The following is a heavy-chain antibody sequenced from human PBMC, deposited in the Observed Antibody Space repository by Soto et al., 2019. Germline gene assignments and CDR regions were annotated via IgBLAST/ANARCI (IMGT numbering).Heavy chain of an antibody. CDR2: INSDGTTT. Sequence: EVQLVESRGGLVQPGGSLRLSCAATGFTFNSFWMYWVRQTPEKGLVWVSGINSDGTTTIYADSVKGRFTISRDNAKNTLYLQMKSLTVEDTAIYYYVRDIRWGQGTLVTVSS. CDR1: GFTFNSFW. J-gene: IGHJ4*02. CDR3: VRDIR. V-gene: IGHV3-74*01.